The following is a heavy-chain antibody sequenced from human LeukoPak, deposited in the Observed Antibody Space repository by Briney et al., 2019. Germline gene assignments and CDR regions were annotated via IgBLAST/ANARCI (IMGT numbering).Heavy chain of an antibody. CDR1: GGSFSGYY. D-gene: IGHD2-21*02. Sequence: PSETQSLTCAVYGGSFSGYYWSWIRQPPGKGLEWIGEINHSGSTNYNPSLKSRVTISVDTSKNQFSLKLSSVTAADTAVYYCARGQFSPPAYCGGDCYSWLDYWGQGTLVTVSS. V-gene: IGHV4-34*01. CDR2: INHSGST. CDR3: ARGQFSPPAYCGGDCYSWLDY. J-gene: IGHJ4*02.